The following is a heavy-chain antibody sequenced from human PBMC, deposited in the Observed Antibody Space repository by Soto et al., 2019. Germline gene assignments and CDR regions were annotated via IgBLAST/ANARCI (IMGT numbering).Heavy chain of an antibody. V-gene: IGHV3-21*01. CDR2: ISSSSSYI. CDR1: GFTFSSYS. J-gene: IGHJ6*04. CDR3: ARDAYGATIFTPDFPSSARDV. D-gene: IGHD5-12*01. Sequence: WGSLRLSCAASGFTFSSYSMNWVRQAPGKGLEWGSSISSSSSYIYCADSVKGRFTISRDNAKNSLYLQLNSLRAQDRAVDYCARDAYGATIFTPDFPSSARDVGGKGPTVPVSS.